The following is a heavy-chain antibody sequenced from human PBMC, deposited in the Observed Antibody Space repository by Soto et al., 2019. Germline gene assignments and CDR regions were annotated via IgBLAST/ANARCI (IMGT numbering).Heavy chain of an antibody. D-gene: IGHD6-13*01. Sequence: PGGSLRLSCAASGFTFSSYGMHWVRQAPGKGLEWVAVISYDGSNKYYADSVKGRFTISRDNSKNTLYPQMNSLRAEDTAVYYCAKAPGDAGSSWYNNYYYGMDVWGQGTTVTVSS. CDR1: GFTFSSYG. V-gene: IGHV3-30*18. CDR3: AKAPGDAGSSWYNNYYYGMDV. CDR2: ISYDGSNK. J-gene: IGHJ6*02.